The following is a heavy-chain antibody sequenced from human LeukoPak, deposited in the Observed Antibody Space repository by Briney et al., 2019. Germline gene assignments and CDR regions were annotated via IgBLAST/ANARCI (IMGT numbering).Heavy chain of an antibody. Sequence: GGSLRLSCAASGFTFDDYAMHWVRQAPGKGLEWVSGISWNSGSIGYADSVKGRFTISRDNAKNSLYLQMNSLRAEDTALYYCARAVAGTHWLDPWGQGTLVTVSS. V-gene: IGHV3-9*01. CDR1: GFTFDDYA. J-gene: IGHJ5*02. CDR2: ISWNSGSI. D-gene: IGHD6-19*01. CDR3: ARAVAGTHWLDP.